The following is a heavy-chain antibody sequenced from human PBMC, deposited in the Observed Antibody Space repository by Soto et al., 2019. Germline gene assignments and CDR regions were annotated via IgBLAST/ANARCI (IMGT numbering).Heavy chain of an antibody. Sequence: EVQLLESGGGLVPPGGSLSLSCAASGFTFSSYAMSWVRQAPGKGLEWVSAISGSGGSTYYADSVNGRFTISRDNSKKTSNMQMNRLRAEDTAVYYWAKGSTTGIKGYLYYMDGWGNGTTVTVSS. V-gene: IGHV3-23*01. CDR3: AKGSTTGIKGYLYYMDG. D-gene: IGHD4-17*01. CDR1: GFTFSSYA. J-gene: IGHJ6*03. CDR2: ISGSGGST.